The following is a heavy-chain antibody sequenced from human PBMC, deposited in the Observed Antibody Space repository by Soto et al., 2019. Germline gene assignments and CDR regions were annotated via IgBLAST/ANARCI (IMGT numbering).Heavy chain of an antibody. D-gene: IGHD2-21*01. CDR2: INPSFGTT. CDR3: ARELFGNSGRPFDI. CDR1: RYSFTTYY. V-gene: IGHV1-46*01. J-gene: IGHJ3*02. Sequence: AASVKVSCKASRYSFTTYYVHWVRQAPGQGLEWMGIINPSFGTTSNAQNFQGRVTVTSVTSTSTVYLELSSLRSEDTALYYCARELFGNSGRPFDIWGQGTMVTVSS.